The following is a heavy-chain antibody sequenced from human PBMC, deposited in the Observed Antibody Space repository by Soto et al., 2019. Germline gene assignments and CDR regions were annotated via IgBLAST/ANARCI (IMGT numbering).Heavy chain of an antibody. CDR2: ICDSGSST. V-gene: IGHV3-23*01. Sequence: GGSLRLSCAASGFTFSSYAMSWVRQAPGKGLEWVSVICDSGSSTYYADSVKGRFTISRDNSKNTLYLQMNSLRAEDTAVYYCAREINYYDSSGYYLFEYYGMDVWGQGTTVTVSS. J-gene: IGHJ6*02. CDR1: GFTFSSYA. D-gene: IGHD3-22*01. CDR3: AREINYYDSSGYYLFEYYGMDV.